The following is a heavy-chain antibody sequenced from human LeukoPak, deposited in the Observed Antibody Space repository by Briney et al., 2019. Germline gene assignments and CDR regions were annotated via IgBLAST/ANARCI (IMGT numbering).Heavy chain of an antibody. J-gene: IGHJ4*02. Sequence: SETLSLTCTVSGGSVSSGGYYWSWIRQHPGKGLEWIGYNYYSGSTYYNPSLKSRVTLSVDTSKNQFSLKLSSVTAADTAVYYCARDLDFWRGSPSSWGQGTLVTVSS. D-gene: IGHD3-3*01. CDR3: ARDLDFWRGSPSS. V-gene: IGHV4-31*03. CDR1: GGSVSSGGYY. CDR2: NYYSGST.